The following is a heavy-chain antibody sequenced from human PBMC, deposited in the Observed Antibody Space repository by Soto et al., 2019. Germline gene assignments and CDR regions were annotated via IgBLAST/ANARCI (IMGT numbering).Heavy chain of an antibody. Sequence: QVQLVQSGAEVKKTGASVKVSCKASGYTFTSYAMHWVRQAPGQRLEWMGWINAGNGNTKYSQKFQGRVTITRDTSASTAYMELSSLRSEDTAVYYCARSLCTNGVCYSQFDYWGQGTLVTVSS. CDR2: INAGNGNT. CDR1: GYTFTSYA. J-gene: IGHJ4*02. V-gene: IGHV1-3*01. CDR3: ARSLCTNGVCYSQFDY. D-gene: IGHD2-8*01.